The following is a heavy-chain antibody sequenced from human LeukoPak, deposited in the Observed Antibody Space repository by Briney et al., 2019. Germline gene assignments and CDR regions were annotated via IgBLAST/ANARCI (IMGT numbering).Heavy chain of an antibody. CDR1: GFTFGGYG. Sequence: GGSLRLSCAGSGFTFGGYGMHWFRQTPGKGLEWVAVIAYDGSRAFYADSVKGRFTISRDNSKNTMSVQMDDLRAEDTAVYYCTRYNNDHFDYWGQGALVTVSS. J-gene: IGHJ4*02. CDR3: TRYNNDHFDY. D-gene: IGHD1-14*01. V-gene: IGHV3-33*01. CDR2: IAYDGSRA.